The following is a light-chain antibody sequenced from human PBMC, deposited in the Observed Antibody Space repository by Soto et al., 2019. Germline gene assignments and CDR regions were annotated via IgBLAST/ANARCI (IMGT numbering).Light chain of an antibody. V-gene: IGKV3-15*01. CDR2: GAS. CDR3: QQYNDWPPLT. CDR1: RSIINN. Sequence: EIVMTQSPDTLSVSPGERATLSCRASRSIINNLAWYQQKPGQAPRLLIYGASIRATGFPARFSGSGSGTEFTLTISSLQSEDFAVYYCQQYNDWPPLTFGGGTKVEIK. J-gene: IGKJ4*01.